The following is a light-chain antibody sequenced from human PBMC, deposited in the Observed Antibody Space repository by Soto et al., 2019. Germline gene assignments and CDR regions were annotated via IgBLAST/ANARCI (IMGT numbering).Light chain of an antibody. CDR3: AAWDDSLNGYV. CDR2: SNS. Sequence: QSVLIHPPSASGTPGQRVTVSCSGGSSNIGSYTVNWYQQLPGAAPKLLIYSNSQRPSGVPDRFSASKSGTSASLAISGLQSEDEAEYYCAAWDDSLNGYVFGPGTQLTVL. CDR1: SSNIGSYT. V-gene: IGLV1-44*01. J-gene: IGLJ1*01.